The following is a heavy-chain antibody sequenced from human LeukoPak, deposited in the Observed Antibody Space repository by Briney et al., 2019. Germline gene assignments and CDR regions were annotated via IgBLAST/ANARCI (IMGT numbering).Heavy chain of an antibody. J-gene: IGHJ4*02. Sequence: GGSLRLSCAASGFTFSSYEMNWVRQAPGKGLEWVSYISSSGSTIYYADSVKGRFTVARDNAKNALYLQMNSLGVEDTTIYYCATKAREALGWGQGTLVTVSS. D-gene: IGHD1/OR15-1a*01. CDR2: ISSSGSTI. V-gene: IGHV3-48*03. CDR1: GFTFSSYE. CDR3: ATKAREALG.